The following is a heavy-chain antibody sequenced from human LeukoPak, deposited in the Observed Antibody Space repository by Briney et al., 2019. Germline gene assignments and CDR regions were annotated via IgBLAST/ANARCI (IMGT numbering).Heavy chain of an antibody. V-gene: IGHV1-18*01. CDR2: LSPNNGNT. CDR3: ARGVVSQFLEWLPGPDYLYYYMDV. Sequence: ASVKVSCRVSGDTLTSNGVSWVRQAPGQGLEWMGWLSPNNGNTYYAQKFQGRVTMTKDTSTSTAYMELRSLRTDDTAMYYCARGVVSQFLEWLPGPDYLYYYMDVWGKGTTVTVSS. J-gene: IGHJ6*03. D-gene: IGHD3-3*01. CDR1: GDTLTSNG.